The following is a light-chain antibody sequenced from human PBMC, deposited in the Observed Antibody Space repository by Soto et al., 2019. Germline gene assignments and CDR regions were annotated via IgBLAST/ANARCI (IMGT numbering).Light chain of an antibody. V-gene: IGKV3-20*01. CDR1: QSVSSNY. Sequence: EIVLTQSPGTLSLSPGEGATLSCRASQSVSSNYLAWYQQKPGQAPRLVIYATSNRATGIPERFSGSGSGTDFTLTISRLEPEDFAVYYCQQYGSSRLFTFGPGTKVDIK. J-gene: IGKJ3*01. CDR3: QQYGSSRLFT. CDR2: ATS.